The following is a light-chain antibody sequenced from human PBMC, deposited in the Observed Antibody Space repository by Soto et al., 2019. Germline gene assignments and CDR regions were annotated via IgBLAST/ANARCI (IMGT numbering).Light chain of an antibody. J-gene: IGKJ5*01. V-gene: IGKV3D-20*02. CDR3: QQRSNWVIT. CDR1: QSVSSSY. Sequence: LTASPDSLSVSLGARATLSCRASQSVSSSYLAWYQQKPGQAPRLLIYDASNRATGIPARFSGSGSGTDFTLTISSLEPEDFAVYYCQQRSNWVITFGQGTRLEI. CDR2: DAS.